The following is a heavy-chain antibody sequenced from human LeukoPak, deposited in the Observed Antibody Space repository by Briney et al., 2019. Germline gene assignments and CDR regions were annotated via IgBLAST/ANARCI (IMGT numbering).Heavy chain of an antibody. CDR3: ARHNYGSGSYYNHADY. Sequence: GESLKISCKGSGYSFTSYWIGWVRQMPGKGLEWMGIIYPGDSDTRYSPSFQGQVTISADKSISTAYLQWSSLKASDTAMYHCARHNYGSGSYYNHADYWGQGTLVTVSS. D-gene: IGHD3-10*01. CDR2: IYPGDSDT. J-gene: IGHJ4*02. V-gene: IGHV5-51*01. CDR1: GYSFTSYW.